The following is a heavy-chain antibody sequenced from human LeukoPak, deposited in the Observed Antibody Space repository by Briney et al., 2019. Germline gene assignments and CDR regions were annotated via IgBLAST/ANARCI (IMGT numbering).Heavy chain of an antibody. Sequence: GGSLRLSCAASGFTFSSYAMHWVRQPPGKGLEWVSSISSTGGTTYYADSVKGRFTISRDNSKNTLYLQMNSLRAEDTAIYYCAKNGDRGAYCTGGTCYPYFYYYMDVWGKGTTVTI. J-gene: IGHJ6*03. CDR3: AKNGDRGAYCTGGTCYPYFYYYMDV. D-gene: IGHD2-15*01. CDR1: GFTFSSYA. V-gene: IGHV3-23*01. CDR2: ISSTGGTT.